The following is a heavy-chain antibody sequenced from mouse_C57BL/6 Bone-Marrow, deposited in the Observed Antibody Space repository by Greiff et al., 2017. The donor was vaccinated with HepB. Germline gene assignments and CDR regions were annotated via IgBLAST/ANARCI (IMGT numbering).Heavy chain of an antibody. J-gene: IGHJ1*03. D-gene: IGHD1-1*01. Sequence: EVMLVESGGGLVQPGGSLKLSCAASGFTFSDYYMYWVRQTPEKRLEWVAYISNGGGSTYYPDTVKGRFTISRDNAKNTLYLQMSRLKSEDTAMYYCARHGSYYVTLYWYFDVWGTGTTVTVSS. CDR3: ARHGSYYVTLYWYFDV. CDR1: GFTFSDYY. CDR2: ISNGGGST. V-gene: IGHV5-12*01.